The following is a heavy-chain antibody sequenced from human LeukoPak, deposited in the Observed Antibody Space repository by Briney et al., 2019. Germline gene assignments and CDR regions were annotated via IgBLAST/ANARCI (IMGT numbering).Heavy chain of an antibody. V-gene: IGHV3-33*01. CDR2: IWYDGSNK. CDR3: TTAGYSRYA. J-gene: IGHJ4*02. CDR1: GFTFSSYG. D-gene: IGHD6-13*01. Sequence: GGSLRLSCAASGFTFSSYGMHWVRQAPGKGLEWVAVIWYDGSNKYYADSVKGRFTISRDNSKNTLYLQMNSLKTEDTAVYYCTTAGYSRYAGGQGTLVTVSS.